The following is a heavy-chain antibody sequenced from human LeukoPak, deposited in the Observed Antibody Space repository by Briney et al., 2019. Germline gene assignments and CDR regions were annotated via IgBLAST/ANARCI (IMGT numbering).Heavy chain of an antibody. CDR3: ARDLWELQSAFDL. J-gene: IGHJ3*01. Sequence: SETLSLTCTVSGGSVSTGTYYWSWIRQPPGKGLEWIAYIYYSGSTNYNPSLMSRVTISVDTSKNQFSLKLRSVTAADTAVYYCARDLWELQSAFDLWGQGTMVTVSS. CDR2: IYYSGST. D-gene: IGHD1-26*01. V-gene: IGHV4-61*01. CDR1: GGSVSTGTYY.